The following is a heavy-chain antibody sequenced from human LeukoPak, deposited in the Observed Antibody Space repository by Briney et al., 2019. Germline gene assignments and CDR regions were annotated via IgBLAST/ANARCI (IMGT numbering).Heavy chain of an antibody. Sequence: GRSLRLSCAASGFTFAIYAMHWVRQAPGKGLEWVAVISYDGNNKYYADPVKGRFTISRDNSKNTLYLQTNSLRAEDTAVYYCARDLVGGWDDSSGYYYGYFDYWGQGTLVTVSS. V-gene: IGHV3-30-3*01. CDR1: GFTFAIYA. CDR2: ISYDGNNK. J-gene: IGHJ4*02. CDR3: ARDLVGGWDDSSGYYYGYFDY. D-gene: IGHD3-22*01.